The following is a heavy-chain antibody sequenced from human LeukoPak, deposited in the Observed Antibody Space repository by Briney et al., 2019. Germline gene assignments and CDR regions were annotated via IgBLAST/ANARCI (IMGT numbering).Heavy chain of an antibody. Sequence: PGGSLRLSCAASGFTFSSYGMHWVRQAPGKGLEWVAVIWYDGSNKYYADSVKGRFTISRDNSKNTLYLQMNSLRAEDTAVYYCARDEGGILTGYPPTPNYYYYYGMDVWGKGTTVTVSS. J-gene: IGHJ6*04. CDR2: IWYDGSNK. CDR3: ARDEGGILTGYPPTPNYYYYYGMDV. CDR1: GFTFSSYG. D-gene: IGHD3-9*01. V-gene: IGHV3-33*01.